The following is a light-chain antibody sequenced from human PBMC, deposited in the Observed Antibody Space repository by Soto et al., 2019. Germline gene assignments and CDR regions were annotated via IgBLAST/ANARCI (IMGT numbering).Light chain of an antibody. J-gene: IGKJ1*01. CDR1: QSISSW. Sequence: DIQMTQSPSTLSASVGDRVTITCRASQSISSWLAWYQQKPGKAPKLLIYDAFSLESGVPSRFSGSGSGTEFTLTISSLQPDDFASYYCQQYNSYLWTFGQGTKVDIK. V-gene: IGKV1-5*01. CDR3: QQYNSYLWT. CDR2: DAF.